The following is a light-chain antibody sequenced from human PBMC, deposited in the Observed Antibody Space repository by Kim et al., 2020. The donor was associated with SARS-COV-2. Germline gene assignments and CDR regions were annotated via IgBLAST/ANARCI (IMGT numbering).Light chain of an antibody. Sequence: QPGTDSCTGTSRDVGGYNYVSWYQQHPGKAPKLMIYEVSKRPSGVPDRFSGSKSGNTASLTVSGLQAEDEADYYCSSYAGSNNLVFGGGTQLTVL. J-gene: IGLJ2*01. CDR3: SSYAGSNNLV. CDR2: EVS. CDR1: SRDVGGYNY. V-gene: IGLV2-8*01.